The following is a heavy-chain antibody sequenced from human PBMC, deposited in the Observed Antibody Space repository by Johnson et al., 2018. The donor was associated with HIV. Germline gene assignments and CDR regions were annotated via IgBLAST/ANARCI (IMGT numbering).Heavy chain of an antibody. D-gene: IGHD3-16*01. CDR3: ASWGKKGAFDI. V-gene: IGHV3-49*04. CDR1: GFTFGDYA. CDR2: IRSKSYGGTT. J-gene: IGHJ3*02. Sequence: VQLVESGGGLVQPGRSLRLSCPASGFTFGDYAMSWVRQAPGKGLEWVGFIRSKSYGGTTEYAASVKGRFTISRDDSKSIAYLQMNSLKTEDIAVYYCASWGKKGAFDIWGQGTMVTVSS.